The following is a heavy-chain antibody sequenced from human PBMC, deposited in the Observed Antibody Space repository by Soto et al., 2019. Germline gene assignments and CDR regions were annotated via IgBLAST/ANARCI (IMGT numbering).Heavy chain of an antibody. CDR2: ISGSGGST. CDR1: GFTFSSYA. V-gene: IGHV3-23*01. J-gene: IGHJ3*02. CDR3: AKGPSMVETPRGAFDI. D-gene: IGHD3-10*01. Sequence: GGSLRLSCAASGFTFSSYAMSWVRQAPGKGLEWVSAISGSGGSTCYADSVKGRFTISRDNSKNTLYLQMNSLRAEDTAVYYCAKGPSMVETPRGAFDIWGQGTMVTVSS.